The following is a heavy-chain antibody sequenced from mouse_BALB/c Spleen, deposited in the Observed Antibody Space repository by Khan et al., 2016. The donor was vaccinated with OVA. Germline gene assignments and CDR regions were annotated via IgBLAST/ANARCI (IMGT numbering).Heavy chain of an antibody. V-gene: IGHV1-4*01. CDR1: GYTFTSYT. Sequence: QVQLQQSGAELARPGASVKMSCKASGYTFTSYTIHWIKKRPGQGLEWIGYINPSNGYTNYNQKFKDKATLPTDKSSTTAYLQLSSLTSDDAAVDNGGRDGAYHRNDGWFAYWGQGTLVTVSA. D-gene: IGHD2-14*01. CDR3: GRDGAYHRNDGWFAY. CDR2: INPSNGYT. J-gene: IGHJ3*01.